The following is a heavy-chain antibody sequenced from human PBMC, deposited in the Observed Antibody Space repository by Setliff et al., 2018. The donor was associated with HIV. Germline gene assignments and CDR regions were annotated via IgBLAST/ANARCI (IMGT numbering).Heavy chain of an antibody. J-gene: IGHJ3*02. CDR3: ARGTRVGANDAFDI. CDR1: GYTFTAHY. Sequence: CTASGYTFTAHYINWVRQAPGQGLEWMGRINPKSGATNYAQKFQGSVTLTRDTSISTAYMELSRLRSDDTAVYYCARGTRVGANDAFDIWGQGTMVTVSS. CDR2: INPKSGAT. D-gene: IGHD1-26*01. V-gene: IGHV1-2*06.